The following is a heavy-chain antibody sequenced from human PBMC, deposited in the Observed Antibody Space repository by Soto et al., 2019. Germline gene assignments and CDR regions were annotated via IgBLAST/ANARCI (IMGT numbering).Heavy chain of an antibody. D-gene: IGHD7-27*01. J-gene: IGHJ4*02. CDR2: IKPDESET. CDR1: GFTFSSLW. Sequence: EVQLVESGGGLVQPGGSLRLSCAASGFTFSSLWMTWVRQPPGKGLEWVASIKPDESETYYVGSVKGRFTISRDNAKNSLYLQLNSLTAGDTALYYCATDLNWGSTWGQGTLVTVSS. CDR3: ATDLNWGST. V-gene: IGHV3-7*03.